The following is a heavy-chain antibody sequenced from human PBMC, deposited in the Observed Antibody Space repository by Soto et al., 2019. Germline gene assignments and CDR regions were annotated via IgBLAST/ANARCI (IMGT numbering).Heavy chain of an antibody. D-gene: IGHD4-17*01. V-gene: IGHV4-39*07. J-gene: IGHJ2*01. CDR3: ARVEVGPFRGLTAVPYWYFDF. CDR2: IYYSGST. CDR1: GGSISSNSYF. Sequence: PSETLSLTCTVSGGSISSNSYFWGWIRQPPGKGLEWIGSIYYSGSTYYNPSLKSRVTISVDTSKNQFSLKLSSVTAADTAVYYCARVEVGPFRGLTAVPYWYFDFWGRGTLVTVSS.